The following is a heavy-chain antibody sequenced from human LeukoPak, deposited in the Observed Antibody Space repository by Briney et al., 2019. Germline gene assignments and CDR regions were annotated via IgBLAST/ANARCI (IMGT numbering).Heavy chain of an antibody. CDR3: ARLTIYDDTDY. CDR2: ITRSGSNI. CDR1: QLIFSKYG. V-gene: IGHV3-48*03. D-gene: IGHD3-3*01. J-gene: IGHJ4*02. Sequence: GGSLRLSCTGSQLIFSKYGLNWVRQSPGKGLEWISSITRSGSNIDYADSVRGRFTISRDNAKNSLFLHMNSLRVEDTAVYYCARLTIYDDTDYWGQGALVTVSS.